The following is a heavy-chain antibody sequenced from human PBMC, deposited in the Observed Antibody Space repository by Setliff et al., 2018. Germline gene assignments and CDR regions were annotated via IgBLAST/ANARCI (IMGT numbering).Heavy chain of an antibody. V-gene: IGHV3-48*04. D-gene: IGHD2-21*01. CDR1: GFTFSGYY. CDR3: AHIAGGGNSPRHDY. CDR2: INSRSSTI. Sequence: SGGSLRLSCAASGFTFSGYYMQWVRQAPGKGLEWVSYINSRSSTIFYADSVKSRLTITKDTSKNQVVLTMTNMDPVDTATYYCAHIAGGGNSPRHDYWGQGTLVTVSS. J-gene: IGHJ4*02.